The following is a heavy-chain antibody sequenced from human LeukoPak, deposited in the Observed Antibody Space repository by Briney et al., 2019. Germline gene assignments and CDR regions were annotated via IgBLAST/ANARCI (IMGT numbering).Heavy chain of an antibody. V-gene: IGHV4-59*01. J-gene: IGHJ6*02. CDR3: ARDTGPCMDV. D-gene: IGHD1-1*01. CDR2: ISYGGST. Sequence: SETLSLTCSVSGGSISSYFWGWIRQPPWKGLEWIGYISYGGSTNYSPSLKSRVTMSLDTSKTQFSLKLSSVTAADTAVYYCARDTGPCMDVRGQGTTVTVSS. CDR1: GGSISSYF.